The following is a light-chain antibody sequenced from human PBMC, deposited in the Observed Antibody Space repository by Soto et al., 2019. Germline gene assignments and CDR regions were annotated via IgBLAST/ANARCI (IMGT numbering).Light chain of an antibody. CDR3: QQYGSSPRT. J-gene: IGKJ1*01. CDR2: GAS. V-gene: IGKV3-20*01. CDR1: QSVSSSY. Sequence: EIVLTQSPGTLSLSPGERATLSCRASQSVSSSYLAWYQQKPGQAPRLLIYGASIRATGIPDRFSGSGSGTDFTLTISRLEPEDFAVYYCQQYGSSPRTFCQGTKVEIK.